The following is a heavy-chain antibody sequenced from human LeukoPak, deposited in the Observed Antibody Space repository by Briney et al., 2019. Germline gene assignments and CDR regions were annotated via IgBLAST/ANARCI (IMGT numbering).Heavy chain of an antibody. V-gene: IGHV3-7*01. Sequence: GGSLRLSCGASGFTFSNYWMTWVRQAPGKGLEWVANINRDASEKYYADSVKGRFTISRDNAKSSLFLQMTSLRADDTAVYYCARETPYSSSWTVFDYWGQGTLVTVSS. CDR3: ARETPYSSSWTVFDY. J-gene: IGHJ4*02. D-gene: IGHD6-13*01. CDR2: INRDASEK. CDR1: GFTFSNYW.